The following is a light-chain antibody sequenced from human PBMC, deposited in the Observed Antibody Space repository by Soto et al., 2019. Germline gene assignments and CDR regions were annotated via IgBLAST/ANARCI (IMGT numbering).Light chain of an antibody. CDR2: GAS. Sequence: EIVMTQSPATLSVSPGEIATLSCRASQSVSSNLAWYQQKPCQAPRLLIYGASTRATGIPARFSGSGSRTEFTLTISSLQSADFAIYYCQQGNNWPTYSFGKWTKLEIK. V-gene: IGKV3-15*01. J-gene: IGKJ2*01. CDR3: QQGNNWPTYS. CDR1: QSVSSN.